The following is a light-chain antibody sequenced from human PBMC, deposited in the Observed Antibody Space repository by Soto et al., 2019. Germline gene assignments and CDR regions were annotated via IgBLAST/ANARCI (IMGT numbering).Light chain of an antibody. V-gene: IGLV2-14*01. CDR1: ISDVGSFNY. CDR2: EVT. CDR3: ASYATSTTLYV. Sequence: LSPPSSVSGSPGQSITISCTATISDVGSFNYVSWYQHHPGKAPKLMIYEVTSRPSGVSNRFSGSKSGKKASLTISGLQAEDEADYYCASYATSTTLYVFGSGTTVTV. J-gene: IGLJ1*01.